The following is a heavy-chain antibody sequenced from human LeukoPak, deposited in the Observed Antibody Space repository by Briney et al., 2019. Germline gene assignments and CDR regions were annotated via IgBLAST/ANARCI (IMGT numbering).Heavy chain of an antibody. J-gene: IGHJ4*02. V-gene: IGHV4-39*07. CDR2: IYYSGST. CDR1: GGSVSSTYYY. D-gene: IGHD3-22*01. CDR3: ARDGDIDSSGYYPFDY. Sequence: PSETLSLTCTVSGGSVSSTYYYWGWIRQPPGKGLEWIGSIYYSGSTYYNPSLKSRVTISVDTSKNQFSLKLSSVTAADTAVYYCARDGDIDSSGYYPFDYWGQGTLVTVSS.